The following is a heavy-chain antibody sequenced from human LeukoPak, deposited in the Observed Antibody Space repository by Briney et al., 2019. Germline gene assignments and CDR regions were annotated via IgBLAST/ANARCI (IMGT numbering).Heavy chain of an antibody. CDR2: IWYDGSNK. CDR3: ARSGNYYDSSGLEY. V-gene: IGHV3-33*01. CDR1: GFTFSSYG. D-gene: IGHD3-22*01. J-gene: IGHJ4*02. Sequence: GRSLRLSCAASGFTFSSYGMHCVRQAPGKGLEWVAVIWYDGSNKYYADSVKGRFTISRDNSKNTLYLQMNSLRAEDTAVCYCARSGNYYDSSGLEYWGQGTLVTVSS.